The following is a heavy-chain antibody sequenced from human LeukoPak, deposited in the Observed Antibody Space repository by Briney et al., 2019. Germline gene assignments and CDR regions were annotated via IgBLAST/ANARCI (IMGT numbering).Heavy chain of an antibody. Sequence: NPSETLSLTCTVSGGSISSYYWSWIRQPPGKGLEWIGSIYYSGSTYYNPSLKSRVTISVDTSKNQFSLKLSSVTAADTAVYYCARRTKFLRQYWYFDLWGRGTLVTVSS. CDR1: GGSISSYY. CDR2: IYYSGST. V-gene: IGHV4-39*01. D-gene: IGHD5-12*01. J-gene: IGHJ2*01. CDR3: ARRTKFLRQYWYFDL.